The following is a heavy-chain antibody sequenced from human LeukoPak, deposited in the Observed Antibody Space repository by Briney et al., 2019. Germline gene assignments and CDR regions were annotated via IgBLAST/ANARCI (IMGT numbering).Heavy chain of an antibody. Sequence: GRSLRLSCAASGFTFSSYGMHWVRQAPGKGLEWVAVISYDGSNKYYADSVKGRFTISRDNSKNTLYLQMNSLRAEDTAVYYCARETYYYDSSAGTIDYWGQGTLVTVSS. CDR1: GFTFSSYG. CDR3: ARETYYYDSSAGTIDY. V-gene: IGHV3-30*03. D-gene: IGHD3-22*01. CDR2: ISYDGSNK. J-gene: IGHJ4*02.